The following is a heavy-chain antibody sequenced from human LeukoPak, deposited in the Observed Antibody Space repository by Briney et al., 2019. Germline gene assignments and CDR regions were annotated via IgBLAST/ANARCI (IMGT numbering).Heavy chain of an antibody. J-gene: IGHJ4*02. CDR2: INHSGYT. CDR1: GVSFDDYY. Sequence: SETLSLTCAVSGVSFDDYYWGWVRQTPGKGLEWIGEINHSGYTNDSPSLKSLVTLSIDTSRKQFSLNLRSVTVADAGIYYCTRMTTGHDYWGQGTLVTVSS. V-gene: IGHV4-34*01. CDR3: TRMTTGHDY. D-gene: IGHD4-17*01.